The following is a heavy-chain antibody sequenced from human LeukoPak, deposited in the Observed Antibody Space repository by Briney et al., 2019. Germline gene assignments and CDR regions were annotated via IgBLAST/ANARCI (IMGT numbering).Heavy chain of an antibody. D-gene: IGHD2-15*01. V-gene: IGHV3-7*01. Sequence: GGSLRLSCAASGFTFSTSWMSWVRQVPGKGLEWVANIKKDGSETYYVDSVKGRFTISRDNAKNSLYLQMNSLRAEDTAVYYCARGLYCSGGSCSYYYYYGMDVWGQGTTVTVSS. CDR2: IKKDGSET. CDR1: GFTFSTSW. J-gene: IGHJ6*02. CDR3: ARGLYCSGGSCSYYYYYGMDV.